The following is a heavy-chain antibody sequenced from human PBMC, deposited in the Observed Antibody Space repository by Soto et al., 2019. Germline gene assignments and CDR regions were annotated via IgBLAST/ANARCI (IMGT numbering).Heavy chain of an antibody. Sequence: ASVKVSCKASGYTFTSYYMHWVRQAPAQGLEWMGIINPSGGSTSYAQKFQGRVTMTRDTSTSTVYMELSSLRSEDTAVYYCARDRDIVAPYDAFDIWGQGTMVTVSS. CDR1: GYTFTSYY. CDR2: INPSGGST. J-gene: IGHJ3*02. D-gene: IGHD5-12*01. CDR3: ARDRDIVAPYDAFDI. V-gene: IGHV1-46*03.